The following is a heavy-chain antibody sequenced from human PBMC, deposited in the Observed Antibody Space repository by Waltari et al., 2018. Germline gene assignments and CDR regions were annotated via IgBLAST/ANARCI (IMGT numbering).Heavy chain of an antibody. CDR2: INHSGST. Sequence: QVQLQQWGAGLLKPSETLSLTCAVYGGSFSCYYWSWIRQPPGKGLEWIGEINHSGSTNYNPSLKSRVTISVDTSKNQFSLKLSSVTAADTAVYYCARKNCSSTSCYPNFDYWGQGTLVTVSS. D-gene: IGHD2-2*01. CDR1: GGSFSCYY. J-gene: IGHJ4*02. V-gene: IGHV4-34*01. CDR3: ARKNCSSTSCYPNFDY.